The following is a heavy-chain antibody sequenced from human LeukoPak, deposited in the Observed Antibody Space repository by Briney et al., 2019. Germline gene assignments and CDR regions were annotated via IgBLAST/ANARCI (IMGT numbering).Heavy chain of an antibody. CDR2: ISAYNGNT. J-gene: IGHJ4*02. CDR3: ARLSSSSGCDY. Sequence: ASVKVSCKASGYTFTSYDINWVRQAPGQGLEWMGWISAYNGNTNYAQKLQGRVTMATDTSTSTAYMELRSLRSDDSAVYYCARLSSSSGCDYWGRGTLVTVSS. D-gene: IGHD6-19*01. CDR1: GYTFTSYD. V-gene: IGHV1-18*01.